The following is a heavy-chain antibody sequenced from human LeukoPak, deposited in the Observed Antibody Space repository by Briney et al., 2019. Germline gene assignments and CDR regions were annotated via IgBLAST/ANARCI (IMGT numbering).Heavy chain of an antibody. CDR1: GFTFSSNW. Sequence: GGSLRPSCTASGFTFSSNWMNWVRQGPRKGMELVSKIKQDGSEKSYADSVKGPLNTSTDNAKSSLYMQINSLRAEDTAVYYCARESPVFRWGGFAYWGQGTLVTVSS. J-gene: IGHJ4*02. CDR2: IKQDGSEK. D-gene: IGHD3-10*01. CDR3: ARESPVFRWGGFAY. V-gene: IGHV3-7*01.